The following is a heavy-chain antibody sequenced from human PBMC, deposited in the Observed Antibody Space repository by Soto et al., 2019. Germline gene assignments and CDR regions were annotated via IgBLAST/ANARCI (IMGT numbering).Heavy chain of an antibody. CDR2: ISAYNGNT. CDR3: ARSYSSGWYRPAPSDP. J-gene: IGHJ5*02. D-gene: IGHD6-19*01. V-gene: IGHV1-18*01. Sequence: ASVKVSCKASGYTFTSYGISWVRQAPGQGLEWMGWISAYNGNTNYAQKLQGRVTMTTDTSTSTAYMELRSLRSDDTAVYYCARSYSSGWYRPAPSDPWGQVTLVTVSS. CDR1: GYTFTSYG.